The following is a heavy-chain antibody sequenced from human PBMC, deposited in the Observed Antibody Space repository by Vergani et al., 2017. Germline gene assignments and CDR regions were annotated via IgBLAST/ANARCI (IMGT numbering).Heavy chain of an antibody. D-gene: IGHD4-11*01. Sequence: QVQLQQWGAGLLKPSETLSLTCAVYGGSFSGYYWSWIRQPPGKGLEWIGEINHSGSTNYNPSLKSRVTISVDTSKNQFSLKLSSVTAADTAVYYCARVGKLKRLPVYYFDYWGQGTLVTVSS. J-gene: IGHJ4*02. CDR2: INHSGST. CDR1: GGSFSGYY. V-gene: IGHV4-34*01. CDR3: ARVGKLKRLPVYYFDY.